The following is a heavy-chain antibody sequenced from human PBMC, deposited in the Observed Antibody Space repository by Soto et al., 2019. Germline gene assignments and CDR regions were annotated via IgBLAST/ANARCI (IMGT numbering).Heavy chain of an antibody. V-gene: IGHV6-1*01. J-gene: IGHJ4*02. CDR1: GGSVSSNSAT. CDR2: TYYRSKWYN. Sequence: SQTLSLTCAISGGSVSSNSATWDWIRQSPSRGLEWLGRTYYRSKWYNDYAVSVKSRITINPDTSNNQLSLQLNSVTPDDTAVYYCARPGDLYNKKWPYYFGDWGPGTQVTVSS. D-gene: IGHD1-20*01. CDR3: ARPGDLYNKKWPYYFGD.